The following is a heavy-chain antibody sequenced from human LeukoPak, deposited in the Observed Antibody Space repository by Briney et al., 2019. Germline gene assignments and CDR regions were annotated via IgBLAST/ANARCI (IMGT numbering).Heavy chain of an antibody. D-gene: IGHD6-6*01. J-gene: IGHJ4*02. Sequence: PGGSLRLSCAASGFTFKNYAMSWVRQAPEKGLEWVSLIVENGDITVYADSVKGRFTISRDNSKNTLYLQMNSLRAEDTAVYYCAKDYGEYSSSSLVDYWGQGTLVTVSS. CDR1: GFTFKNYA. V-gene: IGHV3-23*01. CDR2: IVENGDIT. CDR3: AKDYGEYSSSSLVDY.